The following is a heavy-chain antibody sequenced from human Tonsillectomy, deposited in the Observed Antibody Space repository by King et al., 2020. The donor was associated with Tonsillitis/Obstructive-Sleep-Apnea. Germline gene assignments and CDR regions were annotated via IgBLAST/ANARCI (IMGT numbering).Heavy chain of an antibody. V-gene: IGHV1-46*01. CDR1: GYTFTSYY. J-gene: IGHJ4*02. D-gene: IGHD3-9*01. CDR3: ARDHVLTYYDILTGPYYFDY. CDR2: INPSGGST. Sequence: EQLVQSGAEVKKPGASVEVSCKASGYTFTSYYMHWVRQAPGQGLEWMGIINPSGGSTSYAQKFQGRVTMTRDTSTSTVYMELSSLRSEDTAVYYCARDHVLTYYDILTGPYYFDYWGQGTLVTVSS.